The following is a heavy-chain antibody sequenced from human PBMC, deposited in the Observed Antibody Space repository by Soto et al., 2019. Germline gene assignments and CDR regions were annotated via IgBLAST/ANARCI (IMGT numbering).Heavy chain of an antibody. CDR1: GGSISSYY. Sequence: SETLSLTCTVSGGSISSYYWSWIRQPAGEALEWIGRIYTSGNTNYNPSLKSRVTMSVDTSKNQFSLKLNSVTAADTAVYYCAREKQGVAAALHYWGQGTLVTVSS. D-gene: IGHD6-13*01. CDR2: IYTSGNT. V-gene: IGHV4-4*07. CDR3: AREKQGVAAALHY. J-gene: IGHJ4*02.